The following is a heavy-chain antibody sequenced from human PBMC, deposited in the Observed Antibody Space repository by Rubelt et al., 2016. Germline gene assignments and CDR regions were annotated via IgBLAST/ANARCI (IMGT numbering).Heavy chain of an antibody. V-gene: IGHV4-34*01. D-gene: IGHD6-13*01. CDR1: GGSFSGYY. J-gene: IGHJ5*02. Sequence: QVQLQQWGAGLLKPSETLSLTCAVYGGSFSGYYWSWIRQPPGKGLEWIGEINHSGSTNYNPSLKSRVTISVDTSKNQFSLKLSSVTAADTAVYYCAGDDYSYSSSWYRWFDPWGQGTLVTVSS. CDR2: INHSGST. CDR3: AGDDYSYSSSWYRWFDP.